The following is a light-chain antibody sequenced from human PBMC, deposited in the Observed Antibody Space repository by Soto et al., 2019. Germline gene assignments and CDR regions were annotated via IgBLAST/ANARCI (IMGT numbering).Light chain of an antibody. J-gene: IGKJ4*01. Sequence: DIQMTQSPSTLSASIGDRVTITCRASRNIRSWLAWYQQKPGKAPELLIYSASGLESGVPSRFSGSGFGTEFTLTISSLQPDDFATYYCQEYNGDSGLTFGGGTKVEIK. CDR1: RNIRSW. V-gene: IGKV1-5*03. CDR2: SAS. CDR3: QEYNGDSGLT.